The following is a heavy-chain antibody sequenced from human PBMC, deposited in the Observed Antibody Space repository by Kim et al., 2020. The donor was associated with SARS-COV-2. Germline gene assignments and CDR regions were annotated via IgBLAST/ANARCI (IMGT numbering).Heavy chain of an antibody. CDR3: ARRVSIDY. Sequence: GGSTYYADSVKGRFTISRDNSKNTLYLQMNSLRAEDTAVYYCARRVSIDYWGQGTLVTVSS. CDR2: GGST. V-gene: IGHV3-23*01. J-gene: IGHJ4*02. D-gene: IGHD4-4*01.